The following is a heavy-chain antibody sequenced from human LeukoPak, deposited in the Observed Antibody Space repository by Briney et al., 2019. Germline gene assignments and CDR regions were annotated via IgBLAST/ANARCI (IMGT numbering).Heavy chain of an antibody. Sequence: SETLSLTCTVSGGSISSGDYYWSWIRQPPGKGLEWIGYIYYSGSTYYNPSLKSRVTISVDTSKNQFSLKLSSVTAADTAVYYCARVDGSGSIVWFDPWGQGTLVTVS. CDR1: GGSISSGDYY. CDR2: IYYSGST. CDR3: ARVDGSGSIVWFDP. V-gene: IGHV4-30-4*01. J-gene: IGHJ5*02. D-gene: IGHD3-10*01.